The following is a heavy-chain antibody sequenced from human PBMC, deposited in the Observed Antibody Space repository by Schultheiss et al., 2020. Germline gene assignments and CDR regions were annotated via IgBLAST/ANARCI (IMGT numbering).Heavy chain of an antibody. CDR3: ARVDYDFWSGYYLPGGRDYYYYGMDV. CDR1: GFTFDDYA. V-gene: IGHV3-33*08. CDR2: IWYDGSNK. J-gene: IGHJ6*02. Sequence: GESLKISCAASGFTFDDYAMHWVRQAPGKGLEWVAVIWYDGSNKYYADSVKGRFTISRDNSKNTLYLQMNSLRAEDTAVYYCARVDYDFWSGYYLPGGRDYYYYGMDVWGQGTTVNVSS. D-gene: IGHD3-3*01.